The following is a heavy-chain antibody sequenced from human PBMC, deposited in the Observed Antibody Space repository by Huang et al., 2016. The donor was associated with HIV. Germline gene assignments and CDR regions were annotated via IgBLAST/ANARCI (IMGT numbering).Heavy chain of an antibody. V-gene: IGHV3-48*01. CDR3: ARDIGYSTGWYYYYYMDV. CDR2: ISGSDDVM. Sequence: SGFSFAATSMNWVRQAPGKGLEWISYISGSDDVMYYADSVRGRFTVSRDNAKNSLYLVMKRLRADDTAVYYCARDIGYSTGWYYYYYMDVWGEGTAVTVSS. D-gene: IGHD6-13*01. J-gene: IGHJ6*03. CDR1: GFSFAATS.